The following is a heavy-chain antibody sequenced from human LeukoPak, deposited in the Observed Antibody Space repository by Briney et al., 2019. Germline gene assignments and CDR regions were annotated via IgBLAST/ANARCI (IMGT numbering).Heavy chain of an antibody. Sequence: PAVSLSRSCSGSGFTFNDYAMSWVRQSPWKGLQWLARISNDSHNTYYADSLKGRFTISRDSSKSTVYLQMNNLGVEDTAVYYCVKEGEGYSYAPKTGPPTWGQGTLVTVSS. CDR2: ISNDSHNT. D-gene: IGHD5-18*01. J-gene: IGHJ5*02. V-gene: IGHV3-23*01. CDR1: GFTFNDYA. CDR3: VKEGEGYSYAPKTGPPT.